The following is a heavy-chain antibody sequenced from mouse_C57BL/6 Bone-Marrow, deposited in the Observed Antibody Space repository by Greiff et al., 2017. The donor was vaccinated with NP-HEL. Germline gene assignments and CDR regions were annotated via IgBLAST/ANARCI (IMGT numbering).Heavy chain of an antibody. CDR1: GYTFTSYW. CDR3: ARGSYYDYDGAY. CDR2: IHPNSGST. J-gene: IGHJ3*01. D-gene: IGHD2-4*01. Sequence: QVQLQQPGAELVKPGASVKLSCKASGYTFTSYWMHWVKQRPGQGLERIGMIHPNSGSTNYTEKFKSKATLTVDKSSSTAYMQLSSLTSEDSAVYCCARGSYYDYDGAYWGQGTLVTVSA. V-gene: IGHV1-64*01.